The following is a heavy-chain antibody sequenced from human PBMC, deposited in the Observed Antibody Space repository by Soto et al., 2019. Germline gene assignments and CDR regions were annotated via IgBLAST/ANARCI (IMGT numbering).Heavy chain of an antibody. J-gene: IGHJ4*02. CDR1: GGTFSSYA. CDR3: ARDGWDYYDSSGYFDY. V-gene: IGHV1-18*01. Sequence: QVQLVQSGAEVKKPGSSVKVSCKASGGTFSSYAISWVRQAPGQGLEWMGWISAYNGNTNYAQKLQGRVTMTTDTSTSTAYMELRSLRSDDTAVYYCARDGWDYYDSSGYFDYWGQGTLVTVSS. D-gene: IGHD3-22*01. CDR2: ISAYNGNT.